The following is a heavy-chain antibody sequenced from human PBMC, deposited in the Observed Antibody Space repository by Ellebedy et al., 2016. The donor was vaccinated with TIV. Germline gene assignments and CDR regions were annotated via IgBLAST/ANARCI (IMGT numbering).Heavy chain of an antibody. CDR2: ISSSGSTI. Sequence: GESLKISXAASGFTFSDYYISWIRQAPGKGLEWVSYISSSGSTIYYADSVKGRFTISRDNAKNSLYLQMNSLRAEDTAVYYCARGPPTAARTSWFDPWGQGTLVTVSS. CDR1: GFTFSDYY. J-gene: IGHJ5*02. V-gene: IGHV3-11*04. CDR3: ARGPPTAARTSWFDP. D-gene: IGHD6-13*01.